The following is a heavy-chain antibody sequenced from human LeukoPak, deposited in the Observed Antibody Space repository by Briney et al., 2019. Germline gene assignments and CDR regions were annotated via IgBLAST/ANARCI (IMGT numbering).Heavy chain of an antibody. Sequence: GGPLSLSWAAPGFTFSDSSLSWFGQPPGKGLEWVSYISSSGSTIYYADSVKGRFTISRDNAKNSLYLQMNSLRAEDTAVYYCARGYPTIDYWGQGTLVTVSS. J-gene: IGHJ4*02. CDR1: GFTFSDSS. V-gene: IGHV3-11*01. CDR2: ISSSGSTI. CDR3: ARGYPTIDY. D-gene: IGHD1-1*01.